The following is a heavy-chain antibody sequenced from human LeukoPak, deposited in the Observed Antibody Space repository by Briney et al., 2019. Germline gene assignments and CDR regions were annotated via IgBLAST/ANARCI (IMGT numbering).Heavy chain of an antibody. J-gene: IGHJ6*02. CDR2: INGDGRNI. CDR1: GFTFSSYW. Sequence: GGSLRLSCVASGFTFSSYWMHWVRQDPRKGLVWVSRINGDGRNINYADSVRGRFAISRDNAKNTLYLQMNTLRVEDTAVYYCTRDLMDYDVSTGLHHYYMDVWGQGTTVTVSS. V-gene: IGHV3-74*01. D-gene: IGHD3-9*01. CDR3: TRDLMDYDVSTGLHHYYMDV.